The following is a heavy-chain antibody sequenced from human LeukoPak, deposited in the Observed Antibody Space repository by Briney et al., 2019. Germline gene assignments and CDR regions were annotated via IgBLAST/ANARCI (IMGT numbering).Heavy chain of an antibody. J-gene: IGHJ3*02. CDR1: GYTFTGYY. V-gene: IGHV1-2*04. D-gene: IGHD6-19*01. CDR3: ARVSGQWLVRDAFDI. Sequence: ASVKVSCKASGYTFTGYYMHWVRQAPGQGLEWMGWINPNSGGTNYAQKFQGWVTMTRDTSISTAYMELSRLRSDDTAVYYCARVSGQWLVRDAFDIWGQGTMVTVSS. CDR2: INPNSGGT.